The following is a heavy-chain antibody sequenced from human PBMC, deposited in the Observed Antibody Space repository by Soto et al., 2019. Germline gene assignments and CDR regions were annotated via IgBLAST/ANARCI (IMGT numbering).Heavy chain of an antibody. Sequence: XVSLRLSCAASGFSISDYWMSWVRQAPGKGLEWVANIKRDGSEKYYVDSVKGRFTISRDNAKNSLYLQMNSLRADDTAVYYCARDRDLAVPAAVIYFDSWGQGTLVTVSS. CDR3: ARDRDLAVPAAVIYFDS. J-gene: IGHJ4*02. V-gene: IGHV3-7*01. CDR1: GFSISDYW. CDR2: IKRDGSEK. D-gene: IGHD2-2*01.